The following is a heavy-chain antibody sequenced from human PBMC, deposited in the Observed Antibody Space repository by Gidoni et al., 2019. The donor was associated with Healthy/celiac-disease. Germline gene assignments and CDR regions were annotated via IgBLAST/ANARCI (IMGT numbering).Heavy chain of an antibody. D-gene: IGHD6-13*01. CDR3: AHSGASIAAAGNLDY. J-gene: IGHJ4*02. CDR2: IYWDDDK. Sequence: QITLKESGPTLVKPTQTLTLTCTFSGFSLSTRGVGVGWIRQPPGKALEWLALIYWDDDKRYSPSLKSRLTITKDTSKNQVVLTMTNMDPVDTATYYCAHSGASIAAAGNLDYWGQGTLVTVSS. V-gene: IGHV2-5*02. CDR1: GFSLSTRGVG.